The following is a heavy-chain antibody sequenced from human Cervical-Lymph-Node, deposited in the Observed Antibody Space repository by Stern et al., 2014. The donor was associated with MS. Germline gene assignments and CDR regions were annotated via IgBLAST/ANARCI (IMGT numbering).Heavy chain of an antibody. CDR1: GFSLSTSGVG. Sequence: QVTLRESGPTLVKPTQTLTLTCTFSGFSLSTSGVGVGWIRQPPGKALEWLGIIYWDDDKRYSPSLKSRLTSTKDTSKNQVVLTMTNMDPVDTATYYCAHRRDRYYDFWSGYWFDPWGQGTLVTVSS. CDR2: IYWDDDK. V-gene: IGHV2-5*02. J-gene: IGHJ5*02. CDR3: AHRRDRYYDFWSGYWFDP. D-gene: IGHD3-3*01.